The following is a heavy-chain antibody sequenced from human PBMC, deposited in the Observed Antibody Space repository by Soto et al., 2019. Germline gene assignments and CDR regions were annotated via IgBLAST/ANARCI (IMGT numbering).Heavy chain of an antibody. V-gene: IGHV1-69*12. Sequence: QVQLVQSGAEVKEPGSSVKVSCKASGGTFRNYAINWVRQAPGQGLEWMGGIIPIFRASNYAQKFQGRVTITADESTSTAYMDLSSLRSEDTAVYYCAGVRSLAAAGPSDSWGQGTLVTVSS. CDR1: GGTFRNYA. CDR2: IIPIFRAS. D-gene: IGHD6-13*01. CDR3: AGVRSLAAAGPSDS. J-gene: IGHJ4*02.